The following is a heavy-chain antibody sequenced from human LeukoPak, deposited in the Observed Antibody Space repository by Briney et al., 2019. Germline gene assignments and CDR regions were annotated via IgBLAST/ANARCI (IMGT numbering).Heavy chain of an antibody. J-gene: IGHJ4*02. V-gene: IGHV3-23*01. D-gene: IGHD3-22*01. Sequence: GGSLRLSCAASGFTFSSYAMSWVRQAPGKGLEWVSAISGSGGSTYYADSVKGLFTISRDNSKNTLYLQMNSLRAEDTAVYYCAKVKPPYYYDSSGYYFDYWGQGTLVSVSS. CDR2: ISGSGGST. CDR3: AKVKPPYYYDSSGYYFDY. CDR1: GFTFSSYA.